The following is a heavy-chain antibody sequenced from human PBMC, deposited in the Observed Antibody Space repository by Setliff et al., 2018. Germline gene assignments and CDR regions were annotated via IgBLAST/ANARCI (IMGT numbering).Heavy chain of an antibody. Sequence: PSETLSLTCTVSGDSISDASIMAWIRQPPGKGLEFIGYVFYNGAAKYDPSLKSRVTMSVDTSKTQFSLKLNSMTTADTAVYYCARGGTYRYVDYWGQGALVTVSS. CDR3: ARGGTYRYVDY. V-gene: IGHV4-59*01. CDR1: GDSISDAS. CDR2: VFYNGAA. J-gene: IGHJ4*02.